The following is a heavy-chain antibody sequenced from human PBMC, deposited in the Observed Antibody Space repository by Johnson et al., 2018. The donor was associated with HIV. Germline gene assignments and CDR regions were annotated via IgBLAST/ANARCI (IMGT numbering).Heavy chain of an antibody. J-gene: IGHJ3*02. V-gene: IGHV3-30-3*01. CDR3: ARAVGYYDSSGYYYVDAFDI. D-gene: IGHD3-22*01. CDR1: GFTFSSYA. Sequence: QMQLVESGGGVVQPGRSLRLSCAASGFTFSSYAMHWVRQAPGKGLEWVAVISYDGSNKYYADSVKGRFTISRDNSKNTLYLQMNSLRAEDTAVYYCARAVGYYDSSGYYYVDAFDIWGQGTMVTVSS. CDR2: ISYDGSNK.